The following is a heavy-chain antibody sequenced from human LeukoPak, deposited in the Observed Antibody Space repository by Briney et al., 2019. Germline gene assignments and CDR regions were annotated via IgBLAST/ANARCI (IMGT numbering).Heavy chain of an antibody. J-gene: IGHJ4*02. CDR3: ARVYYYGSRGYQFDQ. D-gene: IGHD3-22*01. CDR1: VGTFIKYG. V-gene: IGHV1-69*05. Sequence: ASVTVSFTSSVGTFIKYGINWVRQARGQGGEWMGGMITISGTANNAQKLQGRITINTDKYRRKDYMEVSSLRSDDTALYYCARVYYYGSRGYQFDQWGQGTPVTVSS. CDR2: MITISGTA.